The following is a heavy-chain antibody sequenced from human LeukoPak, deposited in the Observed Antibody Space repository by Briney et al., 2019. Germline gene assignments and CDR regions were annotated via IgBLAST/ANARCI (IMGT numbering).Heavy chain of an antibody. CDR3: AYSGTYYNPPFQY. CDR2: IYPGDSDT. V-gene: IGHV5-51*01. Sequence: GESLKISCKGSGYSFTKSWIGWVRQMPGKGLEWMGIIYPGDSDTRYSPSFQGQVTISADKSITTAYLHWSSLKASDTAMYYCAYSGTYYNPPFQYWGQGTLVTVSS. CDR1: GYSFTKSW. J-gene: IGHJ4*02. D-gene: IGHD3-10*01.